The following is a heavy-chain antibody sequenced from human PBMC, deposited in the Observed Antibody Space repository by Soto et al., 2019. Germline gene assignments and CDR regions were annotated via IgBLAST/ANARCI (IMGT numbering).Heavy chain of an antibody. CDR2: FDPEDGET. D-gene: IGHD3-22*01. Sequence: ASVKVSCKASGYTFTSYDINWVRQAPGKGLEWMGGFDPEDGETIYAQKFQGRVTMTEDTSTDTAYMELSSLRSEDTAVYYCATTYYDSSGYTLDYWGQGTLVTVSS. V-gene: IGHV1-24*01. CDR1: GYTFTSYD. CDR3: ATTYYDSSGYTLDY. J-gene: IGHJ4*02.